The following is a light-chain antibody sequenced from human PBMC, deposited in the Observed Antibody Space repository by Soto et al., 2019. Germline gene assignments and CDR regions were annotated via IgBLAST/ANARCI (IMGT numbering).Light chain of an antibody. CDR3: QQRSNWPIT. CDR1: QSVSTY. V-gene: IGKV3-11*01. Sequence: EIVLTQSPATLSLSPGERATLSCRASQSVSTYLVWYQQKPGQAPRLLIYDASNSATGIPARFSGSGSATAFTLTISSLEPEDFAVYYCQQRSNWPITFGQGTRLEIK. J-gene: IGKJ5*01. CDR2: DAS.